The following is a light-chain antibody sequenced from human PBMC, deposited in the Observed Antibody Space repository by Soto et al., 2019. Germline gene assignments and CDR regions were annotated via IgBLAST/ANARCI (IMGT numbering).Light chain of an antibody. CDR1: QSISSW. CDR3: QQYNSYSKT. J-gene: IGKJ2*01. V-gene: IGKV1-5*03. CDR2: KAA. Sequence: DIQMTQSPCTLSASVGDRVTITCRASQSISSWLAWYQQKPGKAPELLIYKAARLESGVPSRFRGSGSGTESTLTISSLQPDDFATYYRQQYNSYSKTFGKETKLEIK.